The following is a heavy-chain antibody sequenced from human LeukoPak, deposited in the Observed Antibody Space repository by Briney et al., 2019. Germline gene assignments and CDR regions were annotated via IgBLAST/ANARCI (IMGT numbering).Heavy chain of an antibody. V-gene: IGHV1-2*06. D-gene: IGHD2-15*01. CDR3: ARGLVVVAATEYNWFDP. Sequence: GASVKVSCKASGYTFTGYYMHWVRQAPGQGLEWIGRINPNSGGTNYAQKFQGRVTMTRDTSISTAYMELSRLRPDDTAVYYCARGLVVVAATEYNWFDPWGQGTLVTVSS. J-gene: IGHJ5*02. CDR1: GYTFTGYY. CDR2: INPNSGGT.